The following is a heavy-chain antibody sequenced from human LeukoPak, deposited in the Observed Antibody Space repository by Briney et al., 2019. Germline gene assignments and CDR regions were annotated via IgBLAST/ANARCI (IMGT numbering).Heavy chain of an antibody. Sequence: KPSETLSLTCTVSGGSISSYYWSWIRQPPGKGLEWIGYIYYSGSTNYNPSLKSRVTISVDTSKNQFSLKLSSVTAADTAVYYCARIQSIVGATMWFDPWGQGTLVTVSS. CDR2: IYYSGST. CDR3: ARIQSIVGATMWFDP. D-gene: IGHD1-26*01. V-gene: IGHV4-59*01. J-gene: IGHJ5*02. CDR1: GGSISSYY.